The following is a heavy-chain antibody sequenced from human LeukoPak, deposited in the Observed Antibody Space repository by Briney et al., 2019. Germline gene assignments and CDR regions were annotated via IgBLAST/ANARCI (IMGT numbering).Heavy chain of an antibody. CDR2: ISTDGATT. CDR3: AKDLRYDFWS. V-gene: IGHV3-74*01. CDR1: GFTFIRHW. D-gene: IGHD3-3*01. J-gene: IGHJ4*02. Sequence: GGSLRLSCAGSGFTFIRHWMHWVRQAPGKGLMWVSRISTDGATTLYSDSVKGRFTISRDNAKNTLFLQMNGLRADDTGVYYCAKDLRYDFWSWGQGTLVTVSS.